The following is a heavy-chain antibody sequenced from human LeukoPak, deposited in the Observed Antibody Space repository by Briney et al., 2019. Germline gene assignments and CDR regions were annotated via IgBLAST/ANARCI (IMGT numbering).Heavy chain of an antibody. Sequence: SETLSLTCTVSGGSISNYYWTWIRQPPGKGLEWIGYIYYSGSTNYNPSLKSRVTISVDTSKNQFSLKLSSVTAADTAVYYCAGLYGSGSYYGYWGQGTLVTVSS. J-gene: IGHJ4*02. V-gene: IGHV4-59*08. CDR3: AGLYGSGSYYGY. D-gene: IGHD3-10*01. CDR2: IYYSGST. CDR1: GGSISNYY.